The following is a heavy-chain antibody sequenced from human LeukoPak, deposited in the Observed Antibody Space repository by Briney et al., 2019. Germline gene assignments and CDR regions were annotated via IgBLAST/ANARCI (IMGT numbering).Heavy chain of an antibody. CDR2: ISSSSTI. CDR3: TTVTHFDY. D-gene: IGHD4-17*01. CDR1: GFTFSSYS. V-gene: IGHV3-48*01. Sequence: GGSLRLSCAASGFTFSSYSMNWVRQAPGKGLEWVSYISSSSTIYYADSVKGRFTISRDNAKNSLYLQMNSLRAEDTAVYYCTTVTHFDYWGQGTLVTVSS. J-gene: IGHJ4*02.